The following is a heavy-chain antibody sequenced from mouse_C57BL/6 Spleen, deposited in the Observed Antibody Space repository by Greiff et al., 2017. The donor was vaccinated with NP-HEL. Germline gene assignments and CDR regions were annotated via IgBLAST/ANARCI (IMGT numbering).Heavy chain of an antibody. D-gene: IGHD1-1*01. CDR1: GYTFTSYW. CDR2: IDPSDSYT. Sequence: QVQLQQPGAELVRPGTSVKLSCKASGYTFTSYWMHWVKQRPGQGLEWIGVIDPSDSYTNYNQKFKGKATLTVDTSSSTAYMQLSSLTSEDSAVYYCARTLFTTGAMDYWGQGTSVTVSS. CDR3: ARTLFTTGAMDY. V-gene: IGHV1-59*01. J-gene: IGHJ4*01.